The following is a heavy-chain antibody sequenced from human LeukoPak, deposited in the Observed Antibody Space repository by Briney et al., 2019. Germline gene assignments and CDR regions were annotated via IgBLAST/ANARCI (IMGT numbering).Heavy chain of an antibody. CDR2: INSDGSST. J-gene: IGHJ3*02. Sequence: GGSLRLSCAASGFTFSRYWMHWVRQAPGKGLEWAARINSDGSSTSYADSVKGRFTISRDNAKNTLYLQMNSLRAEDTAVYYCASPLGYCSGGSCSDAFDIWGQGTMVTVSS. V-gene: IGHV3-74*01. D-gene: IGHD2-15*01. CDR3: ASPLGYCSGGSCSDAFDI. CDR1: GFTFSRYW.